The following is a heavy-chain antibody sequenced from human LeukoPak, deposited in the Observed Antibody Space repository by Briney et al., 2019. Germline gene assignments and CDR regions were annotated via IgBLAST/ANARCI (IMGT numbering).Heavy chain of an antibody. J-gene: IGHJ4*02. CDR2: IKQDGSEK. CDR1: GFTFSSYW. Sequence: GGSLRLSCAASGFTFSSYWMSWVRQAPGKGLEWVANIKQDGSEKYYVDSVKGRFTISRGNAKNSLYLQMNSLRAEDTAVYYCAREKLRDDYVWGSYRYSDYWGQGTLVTVSS. D-gene: IGHD3-16*02. V-gene: IGHV3-7*01. CDR3: AREKLRDDYVWGSYRYSDY.